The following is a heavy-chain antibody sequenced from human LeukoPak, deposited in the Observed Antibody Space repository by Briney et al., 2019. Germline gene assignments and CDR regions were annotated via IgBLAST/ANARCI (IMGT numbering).Heavy chain of an antibody. Sequence: ASVKVSCKASGYTFTSYDINWVRQATGQGLEWMGWISPNSGGTNYAQKFQGRVTMTRDTSISTAYMELSRLRSDDTAVYYCARVVPAAIGLDYWGQGTLVTVSS. CDR2: ISPNSGGT. D-gene: IGHD2-2*02. J-gene: IGHJ4*02. CDR1: GYTFTSYD. V-gene: IGHV1-2*02. CDR3: ARVVPAAIGLDY.